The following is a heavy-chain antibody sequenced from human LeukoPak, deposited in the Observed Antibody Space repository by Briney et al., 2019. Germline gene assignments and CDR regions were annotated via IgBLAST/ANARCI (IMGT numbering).Heavy chain of an antibody. J-gene: IGHJ4*02. CDR2: ISYNGGNR. CDR3: AKGNNGYGDYPGGY. Sequence: GRALRLSCGATGFTLCCYGMKSGRWAPGKVLERVEVISYNGGNRYDADSVKGRVTIARDNSKNTLYLQMNSLRDEDTAVYYCAKGNNGYGDYPGGYWGQGTLVTVSS. CDR1: GFTLCCYG. D-gene: IGHD4-17*01. V-gene: IGHV3-30*18.